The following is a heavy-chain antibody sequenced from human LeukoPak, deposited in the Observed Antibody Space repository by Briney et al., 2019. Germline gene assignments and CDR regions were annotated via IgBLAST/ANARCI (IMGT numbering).Heavy chain of an antibody. CDR2: IYYSGST. Sequence: SETLSLTCTVSGGSISSSSYYWGWIRQPPGKGLEWIGSIYYSGSTYYNPSLKSRVTISVDTSKNQFSLKLSSVTAADTAVYYCARDSSSGWHPVDYWGQGTLVTVSS. J-gene: IGHJ4*02. D-gene: IGHD6-19*01. V-gene: IGHV4-39*02. CDR1: GGSISSSSYY. CDR3: ARDSSSGWHPVDY.